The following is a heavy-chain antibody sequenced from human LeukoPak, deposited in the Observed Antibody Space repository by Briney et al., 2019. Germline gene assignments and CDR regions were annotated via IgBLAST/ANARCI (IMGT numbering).Heavy chain of an antibody. CDR2: INSDGSST. D-gene: IGHD5-18*01. J-gene: IGHJ4*02. V-gene: IGHV3-74*01. CDR3: ARGRGYSYDEDY. CDR1: GFTFSSYW. Sequence: AGGSLRLSCAASGFTFSSYWMHWVRQAPGKGLVWVSRINSDGSSTSYADSVKGRFTISRDNAKNSLYLQMNSLRAEDTAVYYCARGRGYSYDEDYWGQGTLVTVSS.